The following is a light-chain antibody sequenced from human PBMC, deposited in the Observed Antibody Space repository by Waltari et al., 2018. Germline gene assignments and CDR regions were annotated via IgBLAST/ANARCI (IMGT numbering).Light chain of an antibody. CDR1: SSDVGGYNY. Sequence: QSALTQPASVSGSPGQSITISCTGSSSDVGGYNYFSWYQQYPGKVPKIIIYEVNNRPSGVSSRFSGSKSGNTASLTISGLQADDEADYYCSSFTSRHLYVFGTGTAVTVL. CDR2: EVN. J-gene: IGLJ1*01. V-gene: IGLV2-14*01. CDR3: SSFTSRHLYV.